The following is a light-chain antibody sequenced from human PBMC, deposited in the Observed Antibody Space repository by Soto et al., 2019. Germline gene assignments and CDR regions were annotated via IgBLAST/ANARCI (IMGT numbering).Light chain of an antibody. Sequence: EIVLTQSPGTLSLSPGERATLSCSASQSVSRNSLAWYQQQPGQAPRLLIYGASSRATDIPDRFSGSGSGTDFTLIVSRLEPEDFALYFCQQYGTSPPTFGPGTKVDIK. CDR2: GAS. V-gene: IGKV3-20*01. J-gene: IGKJ3*01. CDR1: QSVSRNS. CDR3: QQYGTSPPT.